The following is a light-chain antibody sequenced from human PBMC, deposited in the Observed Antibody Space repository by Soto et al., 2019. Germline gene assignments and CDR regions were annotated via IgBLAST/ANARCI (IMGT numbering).Light chain of an antibody. V-gene: IGKV3-20*01. CDR2: GAS. CDR1: QSISSSY. J-gene: IGKJ3*01. CDR3: QQYCSSPPEFT. Sequence: EIVLTQSPGTLSLSPGERATLSCRASQSISSSYLAWYQQRPGQAPRLLIFGASYRAAGIPDRFSGSGSGTDFTLTISRLEPEDFAVYYCQQYCSSPPEFTFGPGTKVGSK.